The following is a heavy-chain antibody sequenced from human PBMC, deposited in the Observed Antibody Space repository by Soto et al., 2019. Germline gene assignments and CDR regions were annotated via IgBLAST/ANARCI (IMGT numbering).Heavy chain of an antibody. J-gene: IGHJ4*02. CDR3: ARKDVAFDY. Sequence: EVQLLESGGGLVQPGGSLRLSCAASGFTFKNYAMTWVRQAPGKGLEWVSLIYGSGVGTDYAGSVKGRFTISRDNSKNMLYVQMNSLRDEDTAVYYCARKDVAFDYWGQGPPVTVSS. V-gene: IGHV3-23*01. CDR1: GFTFKNYA. CDR2: IYGSGVGT. D-gene: IGHD5-12*01.